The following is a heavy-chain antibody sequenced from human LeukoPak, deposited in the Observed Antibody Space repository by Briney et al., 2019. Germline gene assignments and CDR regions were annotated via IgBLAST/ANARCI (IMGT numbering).Heavy chain of an antibody. CDR1: GGTSSSYA. D-gene: IGHD4-11*01. Sequence: ASVKVSCKASGGTSSSYAISWVRQAPGQGLEWMGRIIPILGIANYAQKFQGRVTITADKSTSTAYMELSSLRSEDTAVYYCARANDYTPGCFDYWGQGTLVTVSS. V-gene: IGHV1-69*04. CDR3: ARANDYTPGCFDY. CDR2: IIPILGIA. J-gene: IGHJ4*02.